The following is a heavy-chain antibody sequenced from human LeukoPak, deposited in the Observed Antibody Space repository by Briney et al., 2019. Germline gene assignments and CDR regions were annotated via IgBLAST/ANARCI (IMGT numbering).Heavy chain of an antibody. CDR1: GGSFSGYY. J-gene: IGHJ2*01. V-gene: IGHV4-34*01. Sequence: SETLSLTCAVYGGSFSGYYWSWVRQPPGKGLEWIGEINHSGSTNCNPSLKSRVTISVDTSKNQLSLKLSSVTAANTGVYYSARGPYCGGDCYLNSWYFDLWGRGTLVTVSS. CDR2: INHSGST. D-gene: IGHD2-21*01. CDR3: ARGPYCGGDCYLNSWYFDL.